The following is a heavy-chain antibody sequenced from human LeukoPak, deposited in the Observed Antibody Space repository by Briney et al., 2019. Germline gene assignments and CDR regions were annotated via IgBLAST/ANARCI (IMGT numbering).Heavy chain of an antibody. CDR1: GGFISSYY. CDR3: AREQGAYYYGSGSYYKGAFDI. CDR2: IYYSGCT. Sequence: PSETLSLTCTVAGGFISSYYWSWIRQPPGKALEWIGYIYYSGCTNYNPSLKSRVTISVDTSKNQFSLKLSSVTAADTAVYYCAREQGAYYYGSGSYYKGAFDIWGQGTMVTVSS. V-gene: IGHV4-59*01. D-gene: IGHD3-10*01. J-gene: IGHJ3*02.